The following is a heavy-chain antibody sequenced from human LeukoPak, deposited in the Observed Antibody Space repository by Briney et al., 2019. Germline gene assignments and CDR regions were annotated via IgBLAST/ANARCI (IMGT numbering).Heavy chain of an antibody. D-gene: IGHD6-13*01. V-gene: IGHV3-33*01. CDR2: IWYDGSNK. Sequence: PGGSLRLSCAASGFTFSSYGMHWVRQAPGKGLEWVAVIWYDGSNKYYADSVKGRFTISRDNSKNTLYLQMNSLRAEDTAVYYCARGGRIAAAGLDYWGQGTLVTVSS. J-gene: IGHJ4*02. CDR1: GFTFSSYG. CDR3: ARGGRIAAAGLDY.